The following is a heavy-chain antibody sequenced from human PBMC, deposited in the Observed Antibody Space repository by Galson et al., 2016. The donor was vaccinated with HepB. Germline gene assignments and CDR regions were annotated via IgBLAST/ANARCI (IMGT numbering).Heavy chain of an antibody. J-gene: IGHJ6*03. CDR2: IYYSGST. D-gene: IGHD3-3*01. CDR3: ASSGPQISTYYYYYMDV. CDR1: GGSISSGGYY. V-gene: IGHV4-31*03. Sequence: TLSLTCSVSGGSISSGGYYWSWIRQHPGKGLEWIGYIYYSGSTYYKSSLKSRVTISVDTSKNQFSLKLSSVTAADTAVYYCASSGPQISTYYYYYMDVWGKGTTVTVSS.